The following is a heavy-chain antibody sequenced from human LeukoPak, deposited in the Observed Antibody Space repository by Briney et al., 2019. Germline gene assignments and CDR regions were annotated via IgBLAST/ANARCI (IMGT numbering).Heavy chain of an antibody. CDR2: IHPGDSDT. Sequence: KRGESLKISCKASGYSFTNYWIAWVRRMPGKGLEWMGIIHPGDSDTIYSPSFQGQVSISVDKSVRTAYLQWTSLKASDTAMYYCARDGLTDYWGQGTLVTVSS. V-gene: IGHV5-51*01. CDR3: ARDGLTDY. CDR1: GYSFTNYW. D-gene: IGHD2-8*01. J-gene: IGHJ4*02.